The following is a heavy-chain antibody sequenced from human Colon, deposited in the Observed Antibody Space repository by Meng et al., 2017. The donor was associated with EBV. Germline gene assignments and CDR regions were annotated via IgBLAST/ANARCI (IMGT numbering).Heavy chain of an antibody. CDR2: IFNRGFT. V-gene: IGHV4-39*07. D-gene: IGHD6-13*01. CDR3: ARDYSSTWFSGGFFKY. CDR1: GASISNSAYY. J-gene: IGHJ1*01. Sequence: LQPVQRQPLVPRLVPPSPTCTVSGASISNSAYYCGWICNQLGQGLSWIRNIFNRGFTYYNPYLKSPVSISEETSMNHFSVRLTSVRAANTAVYYCARDYSSTWFSGGFFKYWGQGILVTVSS.